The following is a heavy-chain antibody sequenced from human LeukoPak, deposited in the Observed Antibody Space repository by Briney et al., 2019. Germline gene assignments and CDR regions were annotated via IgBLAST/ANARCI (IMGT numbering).Heavy chain of an antibody. D-gene: IGHD5-12*01. CDR3: AKAPNNGYDLDY. Sequence: GGSLRLSCAASGFTFSGYGMHWVRQAPGKGLEWVTFIHYDGSNKYYANSVKGRFTISRDNSKHTLYLQMNSLRAEDTAVYYCAKAPNNGYDLDYWGQGTLVTVSS. V-gene: IGHV3-30*02. CDR2: IHYDGSNK. J-gene: IGHJ4*02. CDR1: GFTFSGYG.